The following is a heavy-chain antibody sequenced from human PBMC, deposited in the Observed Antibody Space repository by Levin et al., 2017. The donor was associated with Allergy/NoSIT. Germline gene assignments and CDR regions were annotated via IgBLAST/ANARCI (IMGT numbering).Heavy chain of an antibody. D-gene: IGHD3-3*01. CDR1: GFTFSNAW. CDR2: IKSKTDGGTT. V-gene: IGHV3-15*01. CDR3: TTLLRDVYYDFWSGYYRAYYYYGMDV. Sequence: GGSLRLSCAASGFTFSNAWMSWVRQAPGKGLEWVGRIKSKTDGGTTDYAAPVKGRFTISRDDSKNTLYLQMNSLKTEDTAVYYCTTLLRDVYYDFWSGYYRAYYYYGMDVWGQGTTVTVSS. J-gene: IGHJ6*02.